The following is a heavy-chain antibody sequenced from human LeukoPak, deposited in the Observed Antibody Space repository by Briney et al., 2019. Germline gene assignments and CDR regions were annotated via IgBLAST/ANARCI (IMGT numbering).Heavy chain of an antibody. CDR3: ARIDSTAGGDY. J-gene: IGHJ4*02. Sequence: PSETLSLTCTASGGSISSSTYFWGWIRQPPGKGLEWIGSIYASGSTYYNPALKSRVTISVDTSKNQFSLKLSSVTAADTAVYHCARIDSTAGGDYWGQGTLVTVSS. D-gene: IGHD3-9*01. V-gene: IGHV4-39*07. CDR1: GGSISSSTYF. CDR2: IYASGST.